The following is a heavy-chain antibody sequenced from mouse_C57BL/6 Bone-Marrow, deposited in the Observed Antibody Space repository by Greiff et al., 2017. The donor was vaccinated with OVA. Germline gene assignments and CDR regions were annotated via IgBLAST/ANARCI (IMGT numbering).Heavy chain of an antibody. D-gene: IGHD1-1*01. CDR2: IYPGSGST. CDR1: GYTFTSYW. Sequence: VQLQQPGAELVKPGASVKMSCKASGYTFTSYWITWVKQRPGQGLEWIGDIYPGSGSTNYNEKFKSKATLTVDTSSSTAYMQLSSLTSEDSAVYYCAREDYYGPWDFDVWGTGTTVTVSS. J-gene: IGHJ1*03. CDR3: AREDYYGPWDFDV. V-gene: IGHV1-55*01.